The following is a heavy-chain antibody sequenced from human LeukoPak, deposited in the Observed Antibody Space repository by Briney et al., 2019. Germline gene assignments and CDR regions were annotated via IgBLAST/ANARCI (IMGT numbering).Heavy chain of an antibody. CDR3: ARADYNYYYYGMDV. D-gene: IGHD4-11*01. V-gene: IGHV3-64*01. J-gene: IGHJ6*02. CDR2: ISSNGGST. Sequence: GGSLRLSCAASGFTFSSYAMHWVRQAPGKGLEYVSAISSNGGSTCYANSVKGRFTISRDNSKNTLYLLMGSLRAEDMAVYYCARADYNYYYYGMDVWGQGTTVTVSS. CDR1: GFTFSSYA.